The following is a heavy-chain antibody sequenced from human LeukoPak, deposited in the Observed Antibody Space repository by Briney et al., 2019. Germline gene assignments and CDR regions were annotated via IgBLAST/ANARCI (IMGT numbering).Heavy chain of an antibody. CDR3: ARGGTTFEH. CDR2: ISSSGSTI. Sequence: PGGSLRLSCAASGFTFSSYEMNWVRQAPGKGLEWVSYISSSGSTIYYADSVKGRFTISRDNAKNSLYLQMNSLSPEDTAVYYCARGGTTFEHWGQGTLVTVSS. J-gene: IGHJ4*02. D-gene: IGHD1-1*01. CDR1: GFTFSSYE. V-gene: IGHV3-48*03.